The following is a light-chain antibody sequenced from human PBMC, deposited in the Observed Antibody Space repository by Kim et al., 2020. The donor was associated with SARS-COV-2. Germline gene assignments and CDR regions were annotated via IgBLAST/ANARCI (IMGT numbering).Light chain of an antibody. CDR3: SSYTSSGLLV. Sequence: QSALTQPASVSGSPGQSITISCTGTSSDVGGYNYVSWYQQHPGKAPKVMIYDVINRPSGVSNRFSGSKSGNTASLTISGLQAEDEADYYCSSYTSSGLLVFGGGTQLTVL. V-gene: IGLV2-14*01. J-gene: IGLJ2*01. CDR1: SSDVGGYNY. CDR2: DVI.